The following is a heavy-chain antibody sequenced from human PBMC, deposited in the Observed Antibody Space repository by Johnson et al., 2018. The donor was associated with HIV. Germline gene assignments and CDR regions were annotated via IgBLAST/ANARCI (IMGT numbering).Heavy chain of an antibody. Sequence: QVQLVESGGGVVQPGRSLRLSCAASGFTFSSYAMHWVRQAPGKGLEWVAVISYDGSNKYYADSVKGRFTISRDNSKNTLYLQMNSLRAEDTAVYYCASTGSGLIWGQGTVVTGSS. CDR3: ASTGSGLI. V-gene: IGHV3-30*04. J-gene: IGHJ3*02. D-gene: IGHD3-10*01. CDR2: ISYDGSNK. CDR1: GFTFSSYA.